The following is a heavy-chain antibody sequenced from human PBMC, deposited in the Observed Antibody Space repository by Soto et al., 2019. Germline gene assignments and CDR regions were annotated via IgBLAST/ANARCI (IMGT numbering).Heavy chain of an antibody. CDR3: AKDPHQLRVYFYY. CDR1: EYTFSNYA. D-gene: IGHD2-2*01. CDR2: ISDNGGTA. Sequence: GGSLRLSCAASEYTFSNYAMSWVRQAPGKGLEWVSSISDNGGTAYYADSVKGRFTISRDNSKNTLYLQMNSLRAVDTAVYYFAKDPHQLRVYFYYWGQGSQVTGSS. V-gene: IGHV3-23*01. J-gene: IGHJ4*02.